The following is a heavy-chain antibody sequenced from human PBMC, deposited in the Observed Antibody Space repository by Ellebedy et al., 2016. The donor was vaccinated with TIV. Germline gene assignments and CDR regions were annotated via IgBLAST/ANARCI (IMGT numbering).Heavy chain of an antibody. J-gene: IGHJ4*02. CDR3: ARPKGSYYNAFDY. CDR1: GGTFSSYA. D-gene: IGHD3-10*01. V-gene: IGHV1-69*04. Sequence: PSVKVSCKASGGTFSSYAINWVRQAPGQGLEWMGRIIPILGIANYAQKFQGRVTITADKSTSTAYMELRNRRSDDTAVYYCARPKGSYYNAFDYWGQGTLVTVSS. CDR2: IIPILGIA.